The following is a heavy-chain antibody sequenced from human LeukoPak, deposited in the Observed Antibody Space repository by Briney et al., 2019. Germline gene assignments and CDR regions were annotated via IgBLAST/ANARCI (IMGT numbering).Heavy chain of an antibody. CDR3: AREGQAYSSSTLGY. D-gene: IGHD6-6*01. CDR1: GFTFSSYE. Sequence: PGGSLRLSCAASGFTFSSYEMNWVRQAPGKGLEWVSYISSSGSNIYYADSVKGRFTISRDNAKNSLYLQMNSLRAEDTAVYYCAREGQAYSSSTLGYWGQGTLVTVSS. J-gene: IGHJ4*02. CDR2: ISSSGSNI. V-gene: IGHV3-48*03.